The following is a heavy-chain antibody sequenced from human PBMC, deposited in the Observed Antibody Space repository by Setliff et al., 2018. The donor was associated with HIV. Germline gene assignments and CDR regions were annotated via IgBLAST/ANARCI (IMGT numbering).Heavy chain of an antibody. Sequence: VSCKASGSTFSGYDINWVRQAPGQGLEWMGWISGFNGNTKYAQSFQDRVAMTTETATSTAYMEMRSLRSDDTAVYFCARVPYRSAWFSGGHDAFDIWGQGTMVTVSS. CDR2: ISGFNGNT. J-gene: IGHJ3*02. CDR3: ARVPYRSAWFSGGHDAFDI. CDR1: GSTFSGYD. D-gene: IGHD6-19*01. V-gene: IGHV1-18*01.